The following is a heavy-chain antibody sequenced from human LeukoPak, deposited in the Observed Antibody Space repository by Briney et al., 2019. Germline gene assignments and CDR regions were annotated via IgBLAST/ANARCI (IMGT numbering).Heavy chain of an antibody. CDR1: GDSVGRDF. J-gene: IGHJ5*02. CDR3: ARHGKTWFGEYPRPYKWFDL. CDR2: VYSSGTT. D-gene: IGHD3-10*01. Sequence: SETLSLICTVSGDSVGRDFWSWIRQPPGKGLEWVGYVYSSGTTNYSPSLKSRVTISLDTSNNEASLELSSVTAADTAVYYCARHGKTWFGEYPRPYKWFDLWGQGTLVSVSS. V-gene: IGHV4-59*08.